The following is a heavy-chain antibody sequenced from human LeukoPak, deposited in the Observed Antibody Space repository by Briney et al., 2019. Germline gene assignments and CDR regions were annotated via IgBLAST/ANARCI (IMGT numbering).Heavy chain of an antibody. CDR2: INPNSGGT. CDR1: GYTFTGYY. D-gene: IGHD3-3*01. CDR3: ARGPTSPSSYYDFWSGYYATHPFDY. J-gene: IGHJ4*02. V-gene: IGHV1-2*06. Sequence: ASVKVSCKASGYTFTGYYMHWVRQAPGQGLEWMGRINPNSGGTNYAQQFQGRVTMTRDTSITTAYMELSRLRSEDTAVYYCARGPTSPSSYYDFWSGYYATHPFDYWGQGTLVTVSS.